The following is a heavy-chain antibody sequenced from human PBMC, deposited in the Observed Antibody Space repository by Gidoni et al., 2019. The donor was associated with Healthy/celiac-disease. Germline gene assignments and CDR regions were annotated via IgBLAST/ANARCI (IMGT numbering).Heavy chain of an antibody. Sequence: QVQLVESGGGVVQPGRSLRLSCAASGFPFSSYGMHWVRQAPGKGLEWVAVNGYDGSNKYYADSVKGRFTISRDNSKNTLYLQMNSLRAEDTAVYYCARGPHCSSTSCYTGPFWYFDLWGRGTLVTVSS. V-gene: IGHV3-33*01. CDR1: GFPFSSYG. CDR2: NGYDGSNK. J-gene: IGHJ2*01. D-gene: IGHD2-2*02. CDR3: ARGPHCSSTSCYTGPFWYFDL.